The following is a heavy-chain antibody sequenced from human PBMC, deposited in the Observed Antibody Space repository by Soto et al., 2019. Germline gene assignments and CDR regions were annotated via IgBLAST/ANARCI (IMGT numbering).Heavy chain of an antibody. D-gene: IGHD6-19*01. CDR2: ISYDGSNK. J-gene: IGHJ3*02. CDR3: AKDLPPAVAVAGDHDAFDI. Sequence: GGSLRLSCAASGFTFSSYGMHWVRQAPGKGLEWVAVISYDGSNKYYADSVKGRFTISRDNSKNTLYLQMNSLRAEDTAVYYCAKDLPPAVAVAGDHDAFDIWGQGTMVTVSS. V-gene: IGHV3-30*18. CDR1: GFTFSSYG.